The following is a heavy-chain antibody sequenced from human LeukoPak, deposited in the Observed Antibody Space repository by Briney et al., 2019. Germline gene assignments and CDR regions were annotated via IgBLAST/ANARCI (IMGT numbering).Heavy chain of an antibody. V-gene: IGHV1-2*02. Sequence: ASVKVSCKASGYTFTGYFMHWVRQAPGQGLEWMGWISPDSGGSKYAQKFQGRVTMTRDTSSSTAYVELSRLRSDGTAVYYCSRDHIYSGYDNYYYYYGMDGGGQGWTVTVSS. J-gene: IGHJ6*02. CDR2: ISPDSGGS. CDR3: SRDHIYSGYDNYYYYYGMDG. CDR1: GYTFTGYF. D-gene: IGHD5-12*01.